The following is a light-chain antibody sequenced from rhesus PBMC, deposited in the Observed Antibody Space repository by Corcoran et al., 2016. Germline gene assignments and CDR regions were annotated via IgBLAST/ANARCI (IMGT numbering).Light chain of an antibody. CDR3: CSYRSGSTFV. CDR2: NVN. V-gene: IGLV2S9*01. CDR1: GNDVGGYND. J-gene: IGLJ6*01. Sequence: QPALTQPRSESNSLGQSVTISCTGTGNDVGGYNDVSWYQQHSGAAPKLLIYNVNKRPSGVSDRFSGSKAVDTASLTISGLQAEDEADYYCCSYRSGSTFVFGSGTRLTVL.